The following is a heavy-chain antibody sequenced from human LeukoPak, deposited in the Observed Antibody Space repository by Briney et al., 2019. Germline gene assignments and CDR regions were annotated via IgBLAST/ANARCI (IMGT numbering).Heavy chain of an antibody. D-gene: IGHD2-2*01. CDR2: ISGSGVST. Sequence: PGGSLRLSCAASGFTFITYAMTWVRQAPGKGLEWVSTISGSGVSTYYADLVKGRFTISRDNSRNTLYLQMNSLRVEDTAVYYCAKGVRGGSTHFENWGQGTLVTVSS. CDR3: AKGVRGGSTHFEN. V-gene: IGHV3-23*01. CDR1: GFTFITYA. J-gene: IGHJ4*02.